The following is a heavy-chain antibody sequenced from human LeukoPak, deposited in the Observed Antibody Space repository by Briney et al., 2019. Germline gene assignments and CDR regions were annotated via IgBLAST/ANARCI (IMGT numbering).Heavy chain of an antibody. Sequence: ASVKVSCEASGYTFTSYGISWVRQAPGQGLEWMGWISAYNGNTNYAQKLQGRVTMTTDTSTSTAYMELRSLRSDDTAVYYCARERPSYDSSGLTLFDYWGQGTLVTVSS. CDR3: ARERPSYDSSGLTLFDY. J-gene: IGHJ4*02. V-gene: IGHV1-18*01. CDR1: GYTFTSYG. CDR2: ISAYNGNT. D-gene: IGHD3-22*01.